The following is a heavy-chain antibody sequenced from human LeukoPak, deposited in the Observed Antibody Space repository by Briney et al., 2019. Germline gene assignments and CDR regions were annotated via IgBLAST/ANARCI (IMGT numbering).Heavy chain of an antibody. CDR1: GGSISSSSYY. CDR3: ARVGLISEASDAFDI. CDR2: IYYSGST. J-gene: IGHJ3*02. Sequence: PSETLSLTCTVSGGSISSSSYYWGWIRQPPGKGLEWIGSIYYSGSTYYNPSLKSRVTISVDTSKNQFSLKLSSVTAADTAVYYCARVGLISEASDAFDIWGQGTMVTVSS. V-gene: IGHV4-39*01. D-gene: IGHD2-8*01.